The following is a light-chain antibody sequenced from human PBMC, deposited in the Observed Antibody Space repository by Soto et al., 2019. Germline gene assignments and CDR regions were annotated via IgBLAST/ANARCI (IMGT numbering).Light chain of an antibody. CDR2: ATS. CDR1: QTVSSY. J-gene: IGKJ5*01. V-gene: IGKV1-39*01. Sequence: DLQMNQSPSSLSASLGDSVNIXXRASQTVSSYLNWYQQKPGTVPKLLIDATSNLQSGVPSRFSGRGFGTDFTLTISSLQPEDFATYYCQQRFTTPSFGQGTRLEIK. CDR3: QQRFTTPS.